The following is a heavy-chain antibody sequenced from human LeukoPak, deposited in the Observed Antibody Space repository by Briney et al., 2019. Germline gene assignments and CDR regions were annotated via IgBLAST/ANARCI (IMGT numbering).Heavy chain of an antibody. CDR1: GDSISSGSYY. Sequence: SETLSLTCTVSGDSISSGSYYWSWIRQPAGKGLEWIGRIYTSGSTKYNPSLKSRVTISLDTSKNQFSLKLYAVTAADTAVYYCARFGDCSDGLCFYYLDPWGQGTLVTVSS. CDR2: IYTSGST. J-gene: IGHJ5*02. V-gene: IGHV4-61*02. D-gene: IGHD2-15*01. CDR3: ARFGDCSDGLCFYYLDP.